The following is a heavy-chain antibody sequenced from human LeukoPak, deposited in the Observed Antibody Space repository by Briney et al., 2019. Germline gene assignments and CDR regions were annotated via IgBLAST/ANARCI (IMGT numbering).Heavy chain of an antibody. CDR1: GFTVSSNY. Sequence: GGSLRLSCAASGFTVSSNYMSWVRQAPGKGLEWVSVIYSGGSTYYEDSVKGRFTISRDNSKNTLYLQMNSLRAEDTAVYYCARGSGYCSGGSCYFPPYYYYYMDVWGKGTTVTVSS. V-gene: IGHV3-66*02. J-gene: IGHJ6*03. D-gene: IGHD2-15*01. CDR3: ARGSGYCSGGSCYFPPYYYYYMDV. CDR2: IYSGGST.